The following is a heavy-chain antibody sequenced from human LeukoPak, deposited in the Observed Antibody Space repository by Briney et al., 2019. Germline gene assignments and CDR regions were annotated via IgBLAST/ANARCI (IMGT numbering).Heavy chain of an antibody. D-gene: IGHD3-16*01. V-gene: IGHV3-74*01. CDR2: INGDGSST. CDR3: TRGFWGWEVDY. J-gene: IGHJ4*02. Sequence: GGSLRLSCAASEFSVGSNYMTWVRQAPGKGLVWVSRINGDGSSTNYADSVKGRFTISRDNAKNTLYLQMNSLRPEDTAVYYCTRGFWGWEVDYWGQGTLATVSS. CDR1: EFSVGSNY.